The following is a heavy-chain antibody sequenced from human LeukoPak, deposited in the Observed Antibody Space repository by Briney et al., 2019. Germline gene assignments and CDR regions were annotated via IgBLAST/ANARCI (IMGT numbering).Heavy chain of an antibody. CDR1: GFTFSSYG. CDR3: ARDLRFLEWLFGGSFDY. J-gene: IGHJ4*02. D-gene: IGHD3-3*01. V-gene: IGHV3-33*01. Sequence: GGSLRLSCAASGFTFSSYGMHWVRQAPGKGLEWVAVIWYDGSNKYYADSVKGRFTISRDNSKNTLYLQMNSLRAEDTAVYYCARDLRFLEWLFGGSFDYWGQGTLVTVSS. CDR2: IWYDGSNK.